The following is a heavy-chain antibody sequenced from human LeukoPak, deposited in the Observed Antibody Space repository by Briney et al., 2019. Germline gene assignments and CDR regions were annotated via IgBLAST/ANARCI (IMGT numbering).Heavy chain of an antibody. D-gene: IGHD3-10*01. CDR2: ISSNGGST. V-gene: IGHV3-64D*09. J-gene: IGHJ2*01. Sequence: GGSLRLSCSASGFSFSDCAMHWIRQAPGKGLKDVSAISSNGGSTYYADSVKGRFTISRDNSKNTLYLQMSSLRTEDTAMYYCVKLAAPGAIWYFDLWGRGTLVTVSS. CDR1: GFSFSDCA. CDR3: VKLAAPGAIWYFDL.